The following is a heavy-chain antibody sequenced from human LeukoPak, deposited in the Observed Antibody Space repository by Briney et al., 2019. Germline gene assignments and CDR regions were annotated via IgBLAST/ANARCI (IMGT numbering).Heavy chain of an antibody. CDR3: ARARPGYSYMDV. V-gene: IGHV3-74*01. J-gene: IGHJ6*03. D-gene: IGHD1-1*01. CDR1: GFTFSSYW. Sequence: GGSLRHSCAASGFTFSSYWMHWVRPAPGKGLVWVSRVNSDGSSTTYADSVKGRFTVSRDNAKNTLYLQLNSLRAEDTAVDYCARARPGYSYMDVWGKGTTVTVSS. CDR2: VNSDGSST.